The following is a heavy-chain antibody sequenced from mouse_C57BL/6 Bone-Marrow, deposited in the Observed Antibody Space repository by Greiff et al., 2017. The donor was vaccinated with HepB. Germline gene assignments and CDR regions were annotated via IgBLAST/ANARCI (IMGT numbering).Heavy chain of an antibody. CDR3: ARGTTVVATDWYFDV. Sequence: QVQLQQPGTELVKPGASVKLSCKASGYTFTSYWMHWVKQRPGQGLEWIGNINPSNGGTNYNEKFKSKATLTVDKSSSTAYMQLSSLTSEDSAVYYCARGTTVVATDWYFDVWGTGTTVTDSS. D-gene: IGHD1-1*01. V-gene: IGHV1-53*01. J-gene: IGHJ1*03. CDR1: GYTFTSYW. CDR2: INPSNGGT.